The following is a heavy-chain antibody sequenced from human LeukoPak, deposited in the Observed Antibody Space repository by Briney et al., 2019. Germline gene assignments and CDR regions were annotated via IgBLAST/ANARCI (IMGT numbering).Heavy chain of an antibody. CDR1: GYIFTSYG. CDR3: ARDTTTDFGDKAGLDY. D-gene: IGHD4-17*01. J-gene: IGHJ4*02. Sequence: ASVKVSCKASGYIFTSYGISWVRQAPGQGLEWMGRLSAYNGNTKYVQRLQGRVTMTTDTSTNTAYMELRSLRSDDTAVYYCARDTTTDFGDKAGLDYWGQGTLVTVSS. V-gene: IGHV1-18*01. CDR2: LSAYNGNT.